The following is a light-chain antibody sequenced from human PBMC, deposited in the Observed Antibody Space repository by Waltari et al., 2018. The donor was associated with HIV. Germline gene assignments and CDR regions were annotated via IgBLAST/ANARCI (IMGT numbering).Light chain of an antibody. Sequence: QSVLTQPPSASGTPGHSVTISCSGSSSNIGSNFVYWYQQLPGAAPKLLIYRNNPRPSGVPDRFSGSKSGPSASLAISGLRSEDEADYYCAAWDDSLREVFGGGTKLTVL. CDR2: RNN. CDR3: AAWDDSLREV. V-gene: IGLV1-47*01. J-gene: IGLJ3*02. CDR1: SSNIGSNF.